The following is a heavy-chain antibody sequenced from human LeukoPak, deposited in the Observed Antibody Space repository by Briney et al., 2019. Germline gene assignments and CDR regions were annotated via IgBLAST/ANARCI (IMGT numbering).Heavy chain of an antibody. V-gene: IGHV3-23*01. D-gene: IGHD3-9*01. CDR1: GFTFSSYA. CDR2: LSGSGDYT. J-gene: IGHJ4*02. Sequence: TGGSLRLSCAASGFTFSSYAMNWVRQAPGKGLEWVSSLSGSGDYTYYADSVKGRFTISRDNSKNTLYLQMNSLRAEDPAVYYCAQTTGYYSSSPLDYWGQGTLVTVSS. CDR3: AQTTGYYSSSPLDY.